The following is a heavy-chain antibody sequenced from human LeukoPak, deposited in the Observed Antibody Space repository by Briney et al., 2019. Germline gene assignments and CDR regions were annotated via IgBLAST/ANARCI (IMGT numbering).Heavy chain of an antibody. CDR1: GFTFSNSG. CDR2: ISASGDST. D-gene: IGHD3-9*01. V-gene: IGHV3-23*01. J-gene: IGHJ4*02. CDR3: ARVDILTGYYFDN. Sequence: GGSLRLSCAASGFTFSNSGMNWVRQALGKGREWVSTISASGDSTYYADSVKGRFTISRDNLKNTLYLQMNNLRAEDTAVYYCARVDILTGYYFDNWGQGTLVTVSS.